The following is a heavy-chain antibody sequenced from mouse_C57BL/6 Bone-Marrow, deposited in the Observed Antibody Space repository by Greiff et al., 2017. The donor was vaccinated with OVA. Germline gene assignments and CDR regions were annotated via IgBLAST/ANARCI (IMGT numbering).Heavy chain of an antibody. CDR3: ARGGTSPFAY. CDR2: INPSTGGT. CDR1: GYSFTGYY. V-gene: IGHV1-42*01. J-gene: IGHJ3*01. D-gene: IGHD4-1*01. Sequence: VQLQHSGPELVKPGASVKISCKASGYSFTGYYMNWVKQSPEKSLEWIGEINPSTGGTTYNQKFKAKATLTVDKSSSTAYMQLKSLTSEDSAVYYCARGGTSPFAYWGQGTLVTVSA.